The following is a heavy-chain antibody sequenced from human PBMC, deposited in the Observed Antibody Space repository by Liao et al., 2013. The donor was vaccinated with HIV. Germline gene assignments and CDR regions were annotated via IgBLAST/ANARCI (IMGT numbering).Heavy chain of an antibody. J-gene: IGHJ4*02. Sequence: QVQLQQWGAGLLKPSETLSLTCAVYGGSFSDYHWTWIRQSPGTGLEWIGEIEHSGSTNYNPSLKSRVTISVDTSKNQFSLKVSSVTAADTAVYFCARGKSLMALFVVVPVSIEYFDSWGQGTLVTVSS. CDR3: ARGKSLMALFVVVPVSIEYFDS. CDR2: IEHSGST. V-gene: IGHV4-34*02. D-gene: IGHD2-2*01. CDR1: GGSFSDYH.